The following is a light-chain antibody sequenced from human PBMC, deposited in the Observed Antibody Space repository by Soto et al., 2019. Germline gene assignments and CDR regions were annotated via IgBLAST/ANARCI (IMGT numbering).Light chain of an antibody. V-gene: IGKV1-27*01. CDR1: QDIDYY. CDR3: QKYNAVPQA. Sequence: DIQMTQSPSSLSASVGDRVTITCRASQDIDYYLAWYQQKPGKVPELLIYDASTLQSGVPSRFSGSRSGTDFTLTISSLQTEDVATYYCQKYNAVPQAFGQGTKVEIK. CDR2: DAS. J-gene: IGKJ1*01.